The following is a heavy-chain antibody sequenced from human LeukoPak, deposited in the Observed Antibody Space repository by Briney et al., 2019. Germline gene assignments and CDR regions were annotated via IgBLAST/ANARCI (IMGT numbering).Heavy chain of an antibody. CDR3: ARGGDSYDSSGLDY. Sequence: ASVKVSCKASGGTFSSYAISWVRPAPGQGLEGMGRIIPIFGTANYAQKFQGRVTITTDEATSTASLELSSLRAEDTAVYPCARGGDSYDSSGLDYWGQGTLVTVSS. CDR2: IIPIFGTA. D-gene: IGHD3-22*01. J-gene: IGHJ4*02. V-gene: IGHV1-69*05. CDR1: GGTFSSYA.